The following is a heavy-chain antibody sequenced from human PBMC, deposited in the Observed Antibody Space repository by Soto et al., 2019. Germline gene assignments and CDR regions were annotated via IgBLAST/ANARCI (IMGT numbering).Heavy chain of an antibody. V-gene: IGHV3-30-3*01. Sequence: QVQLVESGGGVVQPGRSPRLSCAASGFTFSSYAMHWVRQAPGKGLEWVAVISYDGSNKYYADSVKGRFTISRDNSKNTLYLQMNSLRAEDTAVYYCARDQDRSFDYWGQGTLVTVSS. CDR2: ISYDGSNK. CDR3: ARDQDRSFDY. CDR1: GFTFSSYA. D-gene: IGHD2-15*01. J-gene: IGHJ4*02.